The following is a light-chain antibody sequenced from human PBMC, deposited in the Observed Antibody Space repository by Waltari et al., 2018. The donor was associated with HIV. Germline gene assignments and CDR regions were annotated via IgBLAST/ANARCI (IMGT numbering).Light chain of an antibody. V-gene: IGKV3-15*01. Sequence: EIVMTQSPITLSVSPGERATFSCRASQSVATNLAWYQQKPGQSPRHLIYGAFTRAPGVPPRFTGSGSGTEFTLTITSLQSEDFAVYYCQQYDLWPPITFGQGTRLELK. CDR2: GAF. J-gene: IGKJ5*01. CDR3: QQYDLWPPIT. CDR1: QSVATN.